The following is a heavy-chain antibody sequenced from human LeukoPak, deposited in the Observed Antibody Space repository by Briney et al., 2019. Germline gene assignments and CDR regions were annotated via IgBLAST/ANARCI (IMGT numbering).Heavy chain of an antibody. CDR2: ISAYNGNT. CDR1: GYTFSTYG. V-gene: IGHV1-18*01. CDR3: AREAQLWLRPFYYYYMDV. D-gene: IGHD5-18*01. J-gene: IGHJ6*03. Sequence: GASVKVSCKASGYTFSTYGITWVRQAPGQGLEWMGWISAYNGNTNYAQKLQGRVTMTTDTSTSTAYMEVRSLRSDDTAVYYCAREAQLWLRPFYYYYMDVWGKGTTVTISS.